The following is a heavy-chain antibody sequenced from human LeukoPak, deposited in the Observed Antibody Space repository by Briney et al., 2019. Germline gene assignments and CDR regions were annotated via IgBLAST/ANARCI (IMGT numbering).Heavy chain of an antibody. D-gene: IGHD3-10*01. V-gene: IGHV3-30*04. J-gene: IGHJ4*02. Sequence: GGSLRLSCAASGFTFSSHAIHWVRQAPGKGLEWVAVIEYDGSNNRYADSVKGRFTISRDNSKNTLYLHMSSLRVEDTALYYCARDSSGSIDDWGQGTLVAVSS. CDR1: GFTFSSHA. CDR2: IEYDGSNN. CDR3: ARDSSGSIDD.